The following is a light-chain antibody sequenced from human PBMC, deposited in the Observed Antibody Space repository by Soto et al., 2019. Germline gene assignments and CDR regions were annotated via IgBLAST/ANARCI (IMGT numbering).Light chain of an antibody. CDR3: QQYASSPTWT. V-gene: IGKV3-20*01. J-gene: IGKJ1*01. Sequence: IGLTQSPGTLSLSPGERATLSCRASQSVSSSYLAWYQQKPGQAPRLLIYGASSRATGIPDRFSGSGSGTDFTLTISRLEPEDFAVYYCQQYASSPTWTFGQGTKV. CDR1: QSVSSSY. CDR2: GAS.